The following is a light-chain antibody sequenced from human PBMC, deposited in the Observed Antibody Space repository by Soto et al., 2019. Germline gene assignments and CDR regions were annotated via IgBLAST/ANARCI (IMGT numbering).Light chain of an antibody. CDR2: GAS. V-gene: IGKV3-15*01. CDR1: QSVSSN. J-gene: IGKJ3*01. Sequence: EIVMTQSPATLSVSPGERATLSSRASQSVSSNLAWYQQKPGQAPRLLIYGASTRATGIPARFSGSGSETEFTLTISSLQSEDFAVYYCQQYNNWPPFTFGPGTKVDIK. CDR3: QQYNNWPPFT.